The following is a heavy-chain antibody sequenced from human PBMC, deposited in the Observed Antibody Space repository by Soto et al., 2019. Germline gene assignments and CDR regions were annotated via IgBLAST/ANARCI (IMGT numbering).Heavy chain of an antibody. CDR3: ARESWRGGGYPGVY. J-gene: IGHJ4*02. CDR2: TYYRSKWYN. D-gene: IGHD6-19*01. Sequence: SQTLSLTCAISGDSVSSNSAAWNWIRQSPSRGLEWLGRTYYRSKWYNDYAVSVKSRITINPDTSKNQFSLQLNSVTPEDKAEYYCARESWRGGGYPGVYWGQGTLVTVSS. V-gene: IGHV6-1*01. CDR1: GDSVSSNSAA.